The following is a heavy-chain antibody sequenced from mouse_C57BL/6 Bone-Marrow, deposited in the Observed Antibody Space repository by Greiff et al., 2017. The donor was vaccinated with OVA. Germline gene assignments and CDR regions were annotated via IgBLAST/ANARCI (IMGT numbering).Heavy chain of an antibody. D-gene: IGHD1-1*01. Sequence: EVQGVESGGGLVKPGGSLKLSCAASGFTFSDYGMHWVRQAPEKGLEWVAYISSGSSTIYYAETVKGRFTISRDNAKNTLFLQMTSLRSEDTAMYYCAKNYGPYAMDYWGQGTSVTVSS. CDR1: GFTFSDYG. CDR2: ISSGSSTI. J-gene: IGHJ4*01. V-gene: IGHV5-17*01. CDR3: AKNYGPYAMDY.